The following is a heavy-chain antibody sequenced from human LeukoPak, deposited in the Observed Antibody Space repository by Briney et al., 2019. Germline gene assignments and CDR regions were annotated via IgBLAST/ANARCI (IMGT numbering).Heavy chain of an antibody. CDR1: GFTFSSYA. D-gene: IGHD3-3*01. J-gene: IGHJ4*02. CDR2: ISYDGSNK. Sequence: GGSLRLSCAASGFTFSSYAMHWVRQAPGKGLEWMAVISYDGSNKYYADSVKGRFTISRDNSKNTLYLQMNSLRAEDSAVYYCARDSYDFWSGLDYWGQGTLVTVSS. V-gene: IGHV3-30-3*01. CDR3: ARDSYDFWSGLDY.